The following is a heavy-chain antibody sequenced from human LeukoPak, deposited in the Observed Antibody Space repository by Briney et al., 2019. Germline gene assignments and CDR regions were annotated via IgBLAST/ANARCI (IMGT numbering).Heavy chain of an antibody. D-gene: IGHD3-3*01. V-gene: IGHV3-23*01. J-gene: IGHJ4*02. CDR3: ARDRGIFEAFDY. CDR1: GFIFSSYA. CDR2: ISGSGGSST. Sequence: GGSLRLSCAASGFIFSSYAMSWVRQAPGKGLEWVSSISGSGGSSTYYADSVKGRFTISRDNAKNSLYLQMNSLRAEDTAVYYCARDRGIFEAFDYWGQGTLVTVSS.